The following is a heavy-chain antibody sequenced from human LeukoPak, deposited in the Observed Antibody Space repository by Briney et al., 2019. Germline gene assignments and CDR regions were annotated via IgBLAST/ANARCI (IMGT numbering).Heavy chain of an antibody. CDR2: IYHSGSA. D-gene: IGHD5-18*01. Sequence: PSETLSLTCGVSGGSISSNNWWSWVRKPPGQGLEWTGEIYHSGSANYNPSLKSRVTISVDKSKNQLSLKLISVTAADTAVYYCARDVGTALVTGDYWGQGTLVTVSS. CDR1: GGSISSNNW. V-gene: IGHV4-4*02. J-gene: IGHJ4*02. CDR3: ARDVGTALVTGDY.